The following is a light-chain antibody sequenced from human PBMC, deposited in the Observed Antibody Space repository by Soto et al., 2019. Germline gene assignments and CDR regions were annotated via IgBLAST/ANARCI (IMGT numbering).Light chain of an antibody. J-gene: IGKJ5*01. CDR3: QQRSNWPPIT. Sequence: EIVMTQSPATLSFSPVDRDTLXRRPSQSVSSYLAWYQQKPGQAPRLLIYDASHRAAGIPARFSGSGFGTDFTLTISSLEPEDAAVYYCQQRSNWPPITFGQGTRLENK. V-gene: IGKV3-11*01. CDR2: DAS. CDR1: QSVSSY.